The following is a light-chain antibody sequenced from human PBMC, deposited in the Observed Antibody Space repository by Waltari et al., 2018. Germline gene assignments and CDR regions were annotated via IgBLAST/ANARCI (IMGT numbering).Light chain of an antibody. CDR1: SSNIGPNY. CDR3: ATWDDSLSGPSVV. CDR2: RND. V-gene: IGLV1-47*01. Sequence: QSVLTQPPSASGTPGQTVTISCSGSSSNIGPNYVYWYQQLPGTAPKFLTYRNDQRPSGVPDRFSGSKSGTSASLAISGLRSEDEADYYCATWDDSLSGPSVVFGGGTKLTVL. J-gene: IGLJ2*01.